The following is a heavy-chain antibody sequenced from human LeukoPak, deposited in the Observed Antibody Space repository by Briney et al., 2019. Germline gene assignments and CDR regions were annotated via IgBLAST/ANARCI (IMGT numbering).Heavy chain of an antibody. CDR1: GDSISSNNW. V-gene: IGHV4-4*02. CDR2: ISHAGST. CDR3: TRSGGWWSLDV. D-gene: IGHD2-8*02. Sequence: SETLSLTCTVSGDSISSNNWWNWVRQAPGKGLDWIGEISHAGSTKYNPSLKNRVTISKDNSKNQFSLKLNSVTAADTAAYYCTRSGGWWSLDVWGQGALVIVSS. J-gene: IGHJ4*02.